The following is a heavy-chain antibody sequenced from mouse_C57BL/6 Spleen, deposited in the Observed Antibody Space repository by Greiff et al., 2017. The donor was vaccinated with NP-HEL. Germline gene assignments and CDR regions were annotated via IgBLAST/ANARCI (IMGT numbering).Heavy chain of an antibody. J-gene: IGHJ2*01. CDR3: ARSFITTVAPDY. V-gene: IGHV1-64*01. D-gene: IGHD1-1*01. CDR1: GYTFTSYW. CDR2: IHPNSGST. Sequence: QVQLQQPGAELVKPGASVKLSCKASGYTFTSYWMHWVKQRPGQGLEWIGMIHPNSGSTNYNEKFKGKATLTVDKSSSTAYMQLSSLTSEDSAVYYCARSFITTVAPDYWGQGTTLTVSS.